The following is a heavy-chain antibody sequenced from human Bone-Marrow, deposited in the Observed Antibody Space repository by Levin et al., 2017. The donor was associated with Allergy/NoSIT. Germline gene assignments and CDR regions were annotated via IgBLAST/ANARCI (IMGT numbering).Heavy chain of an antibody. Sequence: GESLKISCAASGFTFSNAWMSWVRQAPGKGLEWVGRIKSKTDGGTTDYAAPVKGRFTISRDDSKNTLYLQMNSLKTEDTAVYYCTTDPRPYSSGWYGAYDAPPPTDYFDYWGQGTLVTVSS. J-gene: IGHJ4*02. CDR1: GFTFSNAW. CDR2: IKSKTDGGTT. D-gene: IGHD6-19*01. V-gene: IGHV3-15*01. CDR3: TTDPRPYSSGWYGAYDAPPPTDYFDY.